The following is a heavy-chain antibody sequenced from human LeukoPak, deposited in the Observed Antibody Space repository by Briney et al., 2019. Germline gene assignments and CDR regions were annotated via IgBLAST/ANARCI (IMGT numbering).Heavy chain of an antibody. CDR2: IYPGDSDT. J-gene: IGHJ4*02. CDR1: GYSFTSYW. Sequence: GESLKISCKGSGYSFTSYWIGWVRQMPGKGLEWMGIIYPGDSDTRYSQSFQGQVTISADKSISTAYLQWSSLKASDTAMYYCARLRGYCSSTSCHGYFDYWGQGTLVTVSS. V-gene: IGHV5-51*01. D-gene: IGHD2-2*01. CDR3: ARLRGYCSSTSCHGYFDY.